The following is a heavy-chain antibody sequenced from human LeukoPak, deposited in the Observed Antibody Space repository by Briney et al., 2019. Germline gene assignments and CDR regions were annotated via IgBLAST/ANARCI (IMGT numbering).Heavy chain of an antibody. V-gene: IGHV4-59*01. CDR2: IYYSGST. CDR1: DYSISSYY. CDR3: ARNGPGTKFDP. Sequence: SETLSLTCTVSDYSISSYYWSWIRQPPGKGLEWIGYIYYSGSTNYNPSLKSRVTISVNTSKNQFSLKVSSVTAADTAVYYCARNGPGTKFDPWGQGTLVTVSS. J-gene: IGHJ5*02. D-gene: IGHD3-10*01.